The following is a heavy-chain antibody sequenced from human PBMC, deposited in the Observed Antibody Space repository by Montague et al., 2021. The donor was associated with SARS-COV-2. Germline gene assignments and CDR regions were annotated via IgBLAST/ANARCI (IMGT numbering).Heavy chain of an antibody. J-gene: IGHJ4*02. CDR1: GGSFVGYY. D-gene: IGHD3-22*01. CDR3: ARAMVDVTMTIVVMTGVEHYFDF. Sequence: SETLSLTCAVYGGSFVGYYWSWIRQPPGKGLEWIGDINHSGSTNYNPSLKSRVSISVDTSKNQFSLKLRSVTAADTAVYYCARAMVDVTMTIVVMTGVEHYFDFWGQGTLVTVSS. CDR2: INHSGST. V-gene: IGHV4-34*01.